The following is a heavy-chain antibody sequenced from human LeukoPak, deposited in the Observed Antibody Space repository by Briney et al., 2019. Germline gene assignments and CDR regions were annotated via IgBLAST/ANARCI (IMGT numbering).Heavy chain of an antibody. CDR3: ARGRPHGNDY. J-gene: IGHJ4*02. CDR1: GFTFSSYS. Sequence: SGGSLRLSCAASGFTFSSYSMNWVRQAPGKGLEWVSSISSGSSYIYYADSVKGRFTISRDNAKNSLYLQVNSLRAEDTAVYYCARGRPHGNDYWGQGTLVTVSS. D-gene: IGHD4-23*01. V-gene: IGHV3-21*01. CDR2: ISSGSSYI.